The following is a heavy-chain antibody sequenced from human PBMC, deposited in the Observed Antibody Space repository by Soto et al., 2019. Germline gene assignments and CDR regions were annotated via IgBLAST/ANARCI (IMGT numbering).Heavy chain of an antibody. D-gene: IGHD3-3*01. J-gene: IGHJ6*03. CDR2: IKQDGSEK. Sequence: PGGSLRLSCAASGFTFSSYWMSWVRQAPWKGLEWVANIKQDGSEKYYVDSVKGRFTISRDNAKNSLYLQMNSLRAEDTAVYYCAREVDYDFWSGYRDGHYTDVSGKGTTVTVSS. V-gene: IGHV3-7*01. CDR1: GFTFSSYW. CDR3: AREVDYDFWSGYRDGHYTDV.